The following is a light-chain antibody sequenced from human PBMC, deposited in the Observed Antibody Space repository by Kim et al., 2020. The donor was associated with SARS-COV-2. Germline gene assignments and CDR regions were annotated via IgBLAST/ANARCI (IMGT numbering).Light chain of an antibody. J-gene: IGLJ2*01. Sequence: GQSVNISCTGTTSDVGGYNFVSWYQHHPGKDPKLMIYDVSERPSGVPDRFSGSKSGNTASLTISGVQAEDEADYYYCSYAGSHTLLFGGGTQLTVL. CDR3: CSYAGSHTLL. CDR1: TSDVGGYNF. CDR2: DVS. V-gene: IGLV2-11*01.